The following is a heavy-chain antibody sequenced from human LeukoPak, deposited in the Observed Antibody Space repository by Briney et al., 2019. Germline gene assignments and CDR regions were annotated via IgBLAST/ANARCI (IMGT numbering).Heavy chain of an antibody. D-gene: IGHD2-21*02. V-gene: IGHV3-15*01. Sequence: GGSLRLSCAASGFTFSNAWMSWVRQAPGKGLEWVGHIKSKTDGGTTDYAAPVKGRFTISRDDSKNTLYLQMNSLKTEDTAVYYCTTGGVTWHDYWGQGTLVTVSS. CDR2: IKSKTDGGTT. CDR1: GFTFSNAW. CDR3: TTGGVTWHDY. J-gene: IGHJ4*02.